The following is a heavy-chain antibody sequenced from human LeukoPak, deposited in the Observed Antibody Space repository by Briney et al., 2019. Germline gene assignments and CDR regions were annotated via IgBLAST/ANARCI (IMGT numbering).Heavy chain of an antibody. CDR2: IYYSGST. V-gene: IGHV4-39*01. CDR1: GGSINSSSYY. Sequence: SSETLSLTCTVSGGSINSSSYYWGWIRQPPGKGLEWIGSIYYSGSTYYNPSLKSRVTISVDTSKNQFSLKLSSVTATDTAVYYCARRMAYSSGWYFDYWGQGTLVTVSS. D-gene: IGHD6-19*01. J-gene: IGHJ4*02. CDR3: ARRMAYSSGWYFDY.